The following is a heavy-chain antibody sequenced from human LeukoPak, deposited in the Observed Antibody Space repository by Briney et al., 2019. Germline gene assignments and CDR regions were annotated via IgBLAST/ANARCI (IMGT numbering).Heavy chain of an antibody. Sequence: GRSLRLSWAVSGFPVSNSGMCWVRQPPGKWLEGVANIKKDGSGISYVESVKGRFIISRDNSGNSLYLQMNSLKVEDTAVYFCAGGNAMDVWGKGAAVTVYS. CDR3: AGGNAMDV. J-gene: IGHJ6*04. CDR1: GFPVSNSG. CDR2: IKKDGSGI. V-gene: IGHV3-7*03.